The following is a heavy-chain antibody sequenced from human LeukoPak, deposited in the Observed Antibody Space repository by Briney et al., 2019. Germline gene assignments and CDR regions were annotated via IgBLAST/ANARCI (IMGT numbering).Heavy chain of an antibody. CDR2: INPNSGGT. Sequence: EASVKVSCKASGYTFTGYYMHWVRQAPGQGLEWMGWINPNSGGTNYAQKFQGRVTMTRDTSISTAYMELSRLRSDDTAVYYCARDKGSRMTASTFDYWGQGTLVTVSS. CDR3: ARDKGSRMTASTFDY. V-gene: IGHV1-2*02. J-gene: IGHJ4*02. D-gene: IGHD2-21*02. CDR1: GYTFTGYY.